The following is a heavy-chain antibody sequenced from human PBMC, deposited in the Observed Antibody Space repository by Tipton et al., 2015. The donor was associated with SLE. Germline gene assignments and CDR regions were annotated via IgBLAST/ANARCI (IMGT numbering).Heavy chain of an antibody. Sequence: TLSLTCTVSGGSVSRYYWGWIRQPAGKGLEWIGRVYTGGHTKYNPFLESRVTFSVDTSKGQFSLRLISVTAADTAVYYCARVLGDGTWDRGYFDSWGQGTLVTVSS. CDR2: VYTGGHT. J-gene: IGHJ4*02. CDR1: GGSVSRYY. D-gene: IGHD2-21*01. V-gene: IGHV4-4*07. CDR3: ARVLGDGTWDRGYFDS.